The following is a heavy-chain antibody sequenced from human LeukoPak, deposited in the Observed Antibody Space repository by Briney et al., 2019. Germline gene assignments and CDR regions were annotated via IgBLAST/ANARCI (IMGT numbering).Heavy chain of an antibody. J-gene: IGHJ4*02. CDR3: ARDASIAAAGRGGFDY. D-gene: IGHD6-13*01. Sequence: SETLSLTCTVSGGSISSYYWSWIRQPPGKGLEWIGSIYYSGSTYYNPSLKSRVTISVDTSKNQFSLKLSSVTAADTAVYYCARDASIAAAGRGGFDYWGQGTLVTVSS. CDR1: GGSISSYY. CDR2: IYYSGST. V-gene: IGHV4-39*07.